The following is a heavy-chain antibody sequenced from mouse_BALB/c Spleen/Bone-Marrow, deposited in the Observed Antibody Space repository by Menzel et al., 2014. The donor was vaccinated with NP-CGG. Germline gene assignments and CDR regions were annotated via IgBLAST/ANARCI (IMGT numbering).Heavy chain of an antibody. Sequence: DVQLQESGGDLVKPGGSLKLSCAASGFTFSSYGMSWVRQTPDKRLEWVAIIIIGGSYTYYPDSVKGQFNISRDDAKNTLYLQMGSLKSEDTAMYYCTRQNHEEAWFPYWGQGTLVTVSA. CDR3: TRQNHEEAWFPY. CDR1: GFTFSSYG. J-gene: IGHJ3*01. CDR2: IIIGGSYT. V-gene: IGHV5-6*01.